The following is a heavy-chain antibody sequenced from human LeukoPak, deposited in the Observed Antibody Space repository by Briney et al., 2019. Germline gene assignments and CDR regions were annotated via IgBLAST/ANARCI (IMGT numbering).Heavy chain of an antibody. CDR2: IKSKNNGGTT. Sequence: PGGSLRLSCAASGFTFSGAWLSWVRQAPGKGLEWVGRIKSKNNGGTTDYAAPVNGRFSISRDDSKNTLYLQMSSLKTEDTGVYYCMTLYVDYASWGQGTLVTVSS. CDR1: GFTFSGAW. J-gene: IGHJ4*02. CDR3: MTLYVDYAS. D-gene: IGHD4-17*01. V-gene: IGHV3-15*01.